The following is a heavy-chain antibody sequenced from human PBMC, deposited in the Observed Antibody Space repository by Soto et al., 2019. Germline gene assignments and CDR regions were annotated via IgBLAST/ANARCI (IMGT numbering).Heavy chain of an antibody. CDR1: GGSISSSSYY. CDR2: IYYSGST. V-gene: IGHV4-39*01. D-gene: IGHD6-6*01. J-gene: IGHJ5*02. Sequence: SETLSLTCIVSGGSISSSSYYWGWIRQPPGKGLEWIGSIYYSGSTYYNPSLKSRVTISVDTSKNQFSLKLSSVTAADTAVFYCARNRARNWFDPWGQGTLVTVSS. CDR3: ARNRARNWFDP.